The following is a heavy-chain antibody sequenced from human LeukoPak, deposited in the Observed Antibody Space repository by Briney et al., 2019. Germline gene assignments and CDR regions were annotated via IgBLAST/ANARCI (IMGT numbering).Heavy chain of an antibody. CDR3: ARHGYCSGGSCYWDY. D-gene: IGHD2-15*01. Sequence: SETVSLTCIVSGGSISPYYWSWTRQPPGSGLEWIAYIYYSGSTSYNPSLKSRVAISVDTSNNEVSLKLSSVTAADTAVDYCARHGYCSGGSCYWDYWGQGTLVTVSS. J-gene: IGHJ4*02. CDR2: IYYSGST. CDR1: GGSISPYY. V-gene: IGHV4-59*08.